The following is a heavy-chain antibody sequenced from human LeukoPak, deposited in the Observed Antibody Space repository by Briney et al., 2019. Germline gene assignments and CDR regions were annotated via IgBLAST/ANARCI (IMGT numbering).Heavy chain of an antibody. J-gene: IGHJ4*02. Sequence: GGSLRLSCAASGFTFSSYWMHWVRQAPGKGLVWVSRINGDGGSTSYADSVKGRFTISRDNAKNTLYLQMNSLRAEDTAVYYCARLDDSSGYLFDYWGQGTLVTVSS. V-gene: IGHV3-74*01. D-gene: IGHD3-22*01. CDR1: GFTFSSYW. CDR2: INGDGGST. CDR3: ARLDDSSGYLFDY.